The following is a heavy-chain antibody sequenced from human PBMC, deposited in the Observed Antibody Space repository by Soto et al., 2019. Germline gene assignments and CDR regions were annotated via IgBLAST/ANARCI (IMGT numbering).Heavy chain of an antibody. CDR1: GYTFISYD. D-gene: IGHD2-15*01. CDR2: MNPKSANT. V-gene: IGHV1-8*01. Sequence: ASVKVSCKASGYTFISYDVNWVRQATGQGLEWMGWMNPKSANTGYAQKFQGRVTMTSNPSITTAYMQLKSMRSEDTAVYYCVRRGGYCSDGDCSEQIKDCSYVMEVRGR. J-gene: IGHJ2*01. CDR3: VRRGGYCSDGDCSEQIKDCSYVMEV.